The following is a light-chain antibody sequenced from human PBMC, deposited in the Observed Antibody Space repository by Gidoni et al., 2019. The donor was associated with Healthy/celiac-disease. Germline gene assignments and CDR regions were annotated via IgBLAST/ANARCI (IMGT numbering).Light chain of an antibody. V-gene: IGKV3-15*01. CDR1: QSVSSN. J-gene: IGKJ3*01. CDR2: GAS. CDR3: QQDNNWPPTT. Sequence: EIVMTQSPATLSVSPGERATLSCRASQSVSSNLAWYQQKPGQAPRLLIYGASTRATGIPARCSGSGSGTEFTLTISSLQSEDFAVYYCQQDNNWPPTTFGPGTKVDIK.